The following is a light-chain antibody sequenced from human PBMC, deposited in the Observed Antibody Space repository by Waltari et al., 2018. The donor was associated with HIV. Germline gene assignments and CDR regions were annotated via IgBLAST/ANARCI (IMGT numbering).Light chain of an antibody. CDR1: QNISTY. CDR2: TES. V-gene: IGKV1-39*01. Sequence: DIQMTQSPSSLSTSVGDRVTITCRASQNISTYLNWYQQKSGKVPNLLIYTESNLQTGVPSRFSGSGSGTNFTLTISGLQPEDSATYFCQQSYSTPRTFGQGTKVEIK. J-gene: IGKJ1*01. CDR3: QQSYSTPRT.